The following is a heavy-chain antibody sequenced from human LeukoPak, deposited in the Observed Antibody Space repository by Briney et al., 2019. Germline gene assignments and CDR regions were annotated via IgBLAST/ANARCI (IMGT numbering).Heavy chain of an antibody. D-gene: IGHD3-9*01. V-gene: IGHV3-23*01. CDR3: ARLRDILTGYYTRYDAFDI. CDR1: GFTFSSYA. J-gene: IGHJ3*02. Sequence: GGSLRLSFAASGFTFSSYAMSWVRPAPGKGLGWGSAISGSGGGTYYADSVKGRFTISRDNSKNTLYLQMNSLRAEDTAVYYCARLRDILTGYYTRYDAFDIWGQGTMVTVSS. CDR2: ISGSGGGT.